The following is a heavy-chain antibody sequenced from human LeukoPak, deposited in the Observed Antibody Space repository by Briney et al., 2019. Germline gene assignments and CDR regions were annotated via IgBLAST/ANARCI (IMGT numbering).Heavy chain of an antibody. CDR3: ARCGRGWSDYFDY. J-gene: IGHJ4*02. CDR1: GGSFSGYY. D-gene: IGHD6-19*01. Sequence: SETLSLTCAVYGGSFSGYYWSWIRQPPGKGLEWIGEINHSGSTNYNPSLKSRVTISVDTSKNQFSLKLSSVTAADTAVYYCARCGRGWSDYFDYWGQGTLVTVSS. V-gene: IGHV4-34*01. CDR2: INHSGST.